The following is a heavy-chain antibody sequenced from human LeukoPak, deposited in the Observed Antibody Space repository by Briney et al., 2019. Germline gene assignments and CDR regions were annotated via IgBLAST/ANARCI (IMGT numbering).Heavy chain of an antibody. CDR3: ARALYCGGDSYMIDY. Sequence: GGSLRLSCAASGFTFSSYGMHWVRQAPGKGLEWVAVIWYDGSNKYYADSVKGRFTISRDNSKNTLYLQMNSLRAEDTAVYYCARALYCGGDSYMIDYWGQGTLVTVSS. V-gene: IGHV3-33*01. J-gene: IGHJ4*02. D-gene: IGHD2-21*02. CDR1: GFTFSSYG. CDR2: IWYDGSNK.